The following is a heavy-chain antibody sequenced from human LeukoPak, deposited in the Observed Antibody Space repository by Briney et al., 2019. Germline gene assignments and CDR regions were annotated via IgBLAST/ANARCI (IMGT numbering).Heavy chain of an antibody. Sequence: SETLSLTCTGSSGSIKFSSYYWSWVRQPPGKGLEWIGSIYYTGSTYYNSSLKSRVTISVDTSKNQFSLNLTSVTASDTAVYYCAGERGPYYHYFDYWGQGTLVTVSS. D-gene: IGHD1-26*01. J-gene: IGHJ4*02. CDR3: AGERGPYYHYFDY. CDR2: IYYTGST. CDR1: SGSIKFSSYY. V-gene: IGHV4-39*02.